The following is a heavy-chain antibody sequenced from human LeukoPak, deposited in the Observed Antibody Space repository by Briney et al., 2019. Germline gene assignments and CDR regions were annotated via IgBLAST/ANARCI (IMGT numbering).Heavy chain of an antibody. CDR1: GYTFTSSG. V-gene: IGHV1-18*01. Sequence: ASVKVSCKTSGYTFTSSGLPWVRQAPGQGLEWMGWISTYNGYSKYAQNLQGRVTMTADTSTSTAYMELSSLRSDDTALYYCAKNSSGGYSDYWGQGTLVTVSS. J-gene: IGHJ4*02. CDR3: AKNSSGGYSDY. D-gene: IGHD6-19*01. CDR2: ISTYNGYS.